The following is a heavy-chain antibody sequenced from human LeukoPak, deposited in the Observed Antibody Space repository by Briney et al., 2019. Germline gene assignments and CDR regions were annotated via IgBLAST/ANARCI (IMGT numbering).Heavy chain of an antibody. CDR1: GFTVSSNS. V-gene: IGHV3-53*01. Sequence: GGSLRLSCTVSGFTVSSNSMSWVRQAPGKGLEWVSFIYSGTIHYSDSVKGRFTISRDNSKNTLYLQMNSLRAEDTAVYYCARESSGYSAKPLNWFDPWGQGTLVTVSS. D-gene: IGHD3-22*01. J-gene: IGHJ5*02. CDR3: ARESSGYSAKPLNWFDP. CDR2: IYSGTI.